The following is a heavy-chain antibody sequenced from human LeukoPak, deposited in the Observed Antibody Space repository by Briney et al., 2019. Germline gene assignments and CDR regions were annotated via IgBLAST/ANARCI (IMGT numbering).Heavy chain of an antibody. Sequence: PGGSLRLSCAASGFTFSSYDMNWVRQAPGKGLDWVSTISGSGGSTYYADSVKGRFTISRDNSKNTLYLQMNSLRAEDTAVYYCAKSGSYRYYYYYGMDVWGQGTTVTVSS. CDR3: AKSGSYRYYYYYGMDV. V-gene: IGHV3-23*01. CDR2: ISGSGGST. CDR1: GFTFSSYD. D-gene: IGHD1-26*01. J-gene: IGHJ6*02.